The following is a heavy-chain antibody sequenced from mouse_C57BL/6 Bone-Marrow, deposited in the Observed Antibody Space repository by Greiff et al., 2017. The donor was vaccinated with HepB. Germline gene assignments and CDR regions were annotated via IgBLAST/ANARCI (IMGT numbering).Heavy chain of an antibody. D-gene: IGHD2-3*01. V-gene: IGHV1-64*01. CDR3: ASGWLLPYYYAMDY. J-gene: IGHJ4*01. Sequence: VQLQQPGAELVKPGASVKLSCKASGYTFTSYWMHWVKQRPGQGLEWIGMIHPNSGSTNYNEKFKSKATLTVDKSSSTAYMQLSSLTSEDSAVYYCASGWLLPYYYAMDYWGQGTSVTVSS. CDR1: GYTFTSYW. CDR2: IHPNSGST.